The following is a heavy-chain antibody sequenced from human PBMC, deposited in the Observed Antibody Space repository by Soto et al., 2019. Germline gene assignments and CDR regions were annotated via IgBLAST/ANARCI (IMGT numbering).Heavy chain of an antibody. D-gene: IGHD6-13*01. Sequence: SQTLSLTCAISGDSVSSNSAAWNWIRQSPSRGLEWLGRTYYRSKWYNDYAVSVKSRITINPDTSKNQFSLQLNSVTPEDTAVYYCARDRYHSIAAAGTPNWFDPWGQGTLVTVSS. CDR2: TYYRSKWYN. CDR3: ARDRYHSIAAAGTPNWFDP. J-gene: IGHJ5*02. V-gene: IGHV6-1*01. CDR1: GDSVSSNSAA.